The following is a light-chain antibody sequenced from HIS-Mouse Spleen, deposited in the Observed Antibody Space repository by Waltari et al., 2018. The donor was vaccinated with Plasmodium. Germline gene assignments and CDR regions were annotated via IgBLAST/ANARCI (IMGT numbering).Light chain of an antibody. J-gene: IGKJ3*01. V-gene: IGKV1-33*01. CDR2: DAS. Sequence: DIQMTQSPSSLSASVGDRVTITCQASQDISNYLNWYQQKPGKAPKLLIYDASNLETGVPSRFSGSVSGTDFNFTISSLQPEDIATYYCQQYDNLPPLFTFGPGTKVDIK. CDR3: QQYDNLPPLFT. CDR1: QDISNY.